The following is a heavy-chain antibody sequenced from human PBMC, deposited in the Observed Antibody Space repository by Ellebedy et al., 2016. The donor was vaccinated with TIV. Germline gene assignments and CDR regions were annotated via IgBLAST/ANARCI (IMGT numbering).Heavy chain of an antibody. D-gene: IGHD2-21*02. Sequence: GESLKISCAASGFSVVNAYMSWVRQAPGKGLEWVSSIYASGSTFYADSVKDRFNISRDTYKNTLELQMNSLRAEDTAVYYCARGGGCGSGDCWAFDYWGQGTLVTVSS. CDR2: IYASGST. V-gene: IGHV3-66*01. CDR3: ARGGGCGSGDCWAFDY. CDR1: GFSVVNAY. J-gene: IGHJ4*02.